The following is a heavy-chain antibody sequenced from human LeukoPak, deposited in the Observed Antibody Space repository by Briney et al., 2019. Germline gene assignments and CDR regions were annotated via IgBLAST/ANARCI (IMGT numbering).Heavy chain of an antibody. D-gene: IGHD2-15*01. Sequence: GESLKISCKGSGYSFTSYCIGWVRQMPGKGLEWMGIIYPGDSDTRYSPSFQGQVTISADKSISTAYLQRSSLKAPETPMYYCARHLLVLRDAFDIWGQGTMVTVSS. J-gene: IGHJ3*02. V-gene: IGHV5-51*01. CDR2: IYPGDSDT. CDR3: ARHLLVLRDAFDI. CDR1: GYSFTSYC.